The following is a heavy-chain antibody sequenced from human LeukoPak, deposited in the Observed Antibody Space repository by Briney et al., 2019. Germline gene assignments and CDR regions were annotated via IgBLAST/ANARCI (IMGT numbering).Heavy chain of an antibody. CDR2: IIPIFGTA. V-gene: IGHV1-69*06. CDR1: GGTFNNYA. J-gene: IGHJ6*03. CDR3: ASPPVPQAAAITPGYFYYYMDV. D-gene: IGHD6-13*01. Sequence: SSVKVSCKASGGTFNNYAIIWVRQAPGQGLEWMGGIIPIFGTANYAQKSQRRVTVTADKSSTTVYMELSSLRSEDTAVYYCASPPVPQAAAITPGYFYYYMDVWGKGTTVTVSS.